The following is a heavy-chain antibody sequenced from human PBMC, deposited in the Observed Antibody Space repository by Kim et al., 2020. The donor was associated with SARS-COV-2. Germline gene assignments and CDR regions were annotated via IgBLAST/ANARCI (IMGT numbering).Heavy chain of an antibody. Sequence: SETLSLTCSVSGGSISRDYWSWIRQPPGKGLEWIGYIHYSGSTTYNPSLDSRVAISIDTSKNQFSLNLRSVTAADTALYYCARDRGGLKHYMDVWGKGTAVTISS. CDR1: GGSISRDY. CDR3: ARDRGGLKHYMDV. V-gene: IGHV4-59*01. J-gene: IGHJ6*03. D-gene: IGHD3-10*01. CDR2: IHYSGST.